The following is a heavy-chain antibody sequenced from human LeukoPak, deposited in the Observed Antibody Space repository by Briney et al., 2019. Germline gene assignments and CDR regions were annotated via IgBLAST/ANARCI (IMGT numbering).Heavy chain of an antibody. J-gene: IGHJ4*02. Sequence: GGSLRLSCTVSGFTVSSNSMSWVRQAPGKGLEWVSFIYSGDTHYSDSVKGRFTISRDHSKNTLYLQMNSLRADDTAVYYCAKSGYNRFDYWGQGTLVTVSS. V-gene: IGHV3-53*01. CDR2: IYSGDT. CDR1: GFTVSSNS. CDR3: AKSGYNRFDY. D-gene: IGHD5-24*01.